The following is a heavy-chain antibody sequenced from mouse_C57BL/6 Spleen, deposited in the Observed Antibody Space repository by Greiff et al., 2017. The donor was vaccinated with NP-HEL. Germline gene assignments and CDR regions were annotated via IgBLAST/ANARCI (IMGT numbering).Heavy chain of an antibody. J-gene: IGHJ2*01. V-gene: IGHV1-81*01. D-gene: IGHD3-2*02. Sequence: VQLQQSGAELARPGASVKLSCKASGYTFTSYGISWVKQRTGQGLEWIGEIYPRSGNTYYNEKFKGKATLTADKSSSTAYMELRSLTSEDSAVYFCARDSSGLGDYWGQGTTLTVSS. CDR3: ARDSSGLGDY. CDR1: GYTFTSYG. CDR2: IYPRSGNT.